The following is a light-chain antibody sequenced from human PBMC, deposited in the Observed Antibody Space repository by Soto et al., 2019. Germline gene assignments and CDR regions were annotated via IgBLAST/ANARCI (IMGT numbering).Light chain of an antibody. CDR2: EVS. V-gene: IGLV2-14*01. CDR3: ISYTSSSTPYV. J-gene: IGLJ1*01. Sequence: QSALTQPASVSGSPGQSITISCTGTSSDVGGYNYVSWYQQHPGKAPKLMIYEVSNRPSGVSNRVSGSKSGNTASLTISGLQAEDEADYYCISYTSSSTPYVFGTGTKLTVL. CDR1: SSDVGGYNY.